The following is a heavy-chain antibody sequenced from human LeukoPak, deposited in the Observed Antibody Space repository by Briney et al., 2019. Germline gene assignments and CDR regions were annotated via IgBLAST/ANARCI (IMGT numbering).Heavy chain of an antibody. D-gene: IGHD5-18*01. V-gene: IGHV3-9*03. CDR1: GFTFDDYA. CDR2: ISWNTGGI. CDR3: VKDMTSGYIYGFFDY. J-gene: IGHJ4*02. Sequence: GRSLRLSCTASGFTFDDYAMHWGRQAPGKGQGWGSGISWNTGGIGYADPVKGRFTISRDNAKNSLYLQMNSLRAEDMASYYCVKDMTSGYIYGFFDYWGQGTLVTVSS.